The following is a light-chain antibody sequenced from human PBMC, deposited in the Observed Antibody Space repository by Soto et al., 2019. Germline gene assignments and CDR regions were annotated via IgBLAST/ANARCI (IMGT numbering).Light chain of an antibody. CDR1: QSVSTN. J-gene: IGKJ4*02. Sequence: ETVMTQSPATLSVSPGERATLSCRASQSVSTNLAWYQQKPGQAPRLVIYGASTRATGIPARFSGSGSGTEFTLTISSLQSQYFAVYYCPQYTHLPSTFGGGTKV. CDR2: GAS. V-gene: IGKV3-15*01. CDR3: PQYTHLPST.